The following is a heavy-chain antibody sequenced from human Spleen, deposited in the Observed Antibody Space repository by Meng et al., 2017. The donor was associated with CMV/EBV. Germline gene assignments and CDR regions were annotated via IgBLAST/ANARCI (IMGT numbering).Heavy chain of an antibody. CDR3: AKVAGVGPLGYFDA. J-gene: IGHJ4*02. CDR1: GFTFSSYA. V-gene: IGHV3-30-3*01. CDR2: ISYDGSNK. D-gene: IGHD1-26*01. Sequence: GESLKISCAASGFTFSSYAMHWVRQTPGKGLEWVAVISYDGSNKYYADSVKGRFTISRDNSKNTLYLQMNSLRTEDTAVYYCAKVAGVGPLGYFDAWGQGTLVTVSS.